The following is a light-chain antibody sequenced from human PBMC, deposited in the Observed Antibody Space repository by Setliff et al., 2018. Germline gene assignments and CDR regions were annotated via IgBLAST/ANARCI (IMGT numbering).Light chain of an antibody. V-gene: IGLV2-23*01. CDR1: SSDVVTYNL. Sequence: QSALTQPASVSGSPGQSITISCTGTSSDVVTYNLVSWYQHHPGKAPKVMIYEDTKRPSGVSNRFSGSKSGNTASLTISGLQVEDEADYYCCSYAGSSTGVFGGGTKVTV. J-gene: IGLJ3*02. CDR3: CSYAGSSTGV. CDR2: EDT.